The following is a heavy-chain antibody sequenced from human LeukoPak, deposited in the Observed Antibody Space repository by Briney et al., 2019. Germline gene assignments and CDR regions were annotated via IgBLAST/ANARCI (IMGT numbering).Heavy chain of an antibody. J-gene: IGHJ4*02. V-gene: IGHV1-2*02. CDR2: IIPNSGAT. Sequence: ASVKVSCKASGYTFTGYHMRWVRQAPGQGLEWMGWIIPNSGATRFAQKFQGRVTMTRDTSISTAYMELSGLRSDDTAVYYCARDSGYCTTTNCFHPFDSWGQGTLVTVSS. CDR3: ARDSGYCTTTNCFHPFDS. D-gene: IGHD2-2*01. CDR1: GYTFTGYH.